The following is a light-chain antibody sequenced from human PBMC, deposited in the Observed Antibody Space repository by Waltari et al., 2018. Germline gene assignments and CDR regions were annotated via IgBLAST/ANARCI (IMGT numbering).Light chain of an antibody. Sequence: EIVLTQSPATLSLSPGERATLSCRTSQIVSSYLAWYQQKPGQAPRLLIYDASNRATGIPARFSGSGSGTDFTLTISSLEPEDFAVYYCQQRSNWPINFGQGTRLQIK. V-gene: IGKV3-11*01. CDR3: QQRSNWPIN. J-gene: IGKJ5*01. CDR2: DAS. CDR1: QIVSSY.